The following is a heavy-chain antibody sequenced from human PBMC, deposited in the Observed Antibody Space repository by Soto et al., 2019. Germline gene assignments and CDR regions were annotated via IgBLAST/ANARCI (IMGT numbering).Heavy chain of an antibody. Sequence: PSETLSLTCAVSGGSISSGGYSWSWIRQPPGKGLEWIGYIYHSGSTYYNPSLKSRVTISVDTSKNQFSLKLSSVTAADTAVYYCARAPYYYGSGSYYGEYYFDYWGQGSLVTVSS. CDR3: ARAPYYYGSGSYYGEYYFDY. V-gene: IGHV4-30-2*05. CDR2: IYHSGST. J-gene: IGHJ4*02. D-gene: IGHD3-10*01. CDR1: GGSISSGGYS.